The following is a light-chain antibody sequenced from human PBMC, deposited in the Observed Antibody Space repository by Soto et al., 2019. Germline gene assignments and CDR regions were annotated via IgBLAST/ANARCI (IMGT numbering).Light chain of an antibody. Sequence: IVMTQSPLSLPVTPGEPASISCRSSQTLLHSNGYNYLDWYLQKPGQSPQLLIYLGSSRASGVPDRFSGSGSGTDFTLKISRVEAEDVGVYYCMQALQTPTVGGGTKVDSK. V-gene: IGKV2-28*01. CDR2: LGS. CDR1: QTLLHSNGYNY. CDR3: MQALQTPT. J-gene: IGKJ4*01.